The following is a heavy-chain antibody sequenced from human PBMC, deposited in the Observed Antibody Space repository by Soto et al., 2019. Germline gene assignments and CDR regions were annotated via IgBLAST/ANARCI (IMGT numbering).Heavy chain of an antibody. CDR1: GFTFSSYA. D-gene: IGHD3-3*01. V-gene: IGHV3-64*01. Sequence: PGGSLRLSCAASGFTFSSYAMHWVRQAPGKGLEYVSVITSNGGNTDYASSVKGRFTISRDNSKNTLYLQMGSLRAEDMAVYYCAKRFPFGYVMDVGGQGTRFTVS. J-gene: IGHJ6*02. CDR3: AKRFPFGYVMDV. CDR2: ITSNGGNT.